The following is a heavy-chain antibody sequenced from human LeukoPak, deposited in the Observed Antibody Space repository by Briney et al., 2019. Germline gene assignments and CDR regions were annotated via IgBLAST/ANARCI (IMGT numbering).Heavy chain of an antibody. CDR3: ARGLMKTVFGVVITSNYYFDY. J-gene: IGHJ4*02. D-gene: IGHD3-3*01. CDR1: GGSFSGYY. Sequence: SETLSLTCAVYGGSFSGYYWSWIRQPPGKGLEWIGEINHSGSTNYNPSLKSRVTISVDTSKNQFSLKLSSVTAADTAVYYCARGLMKTVFGVVITSNYYFDYWGQGTLVTVSS. CDR2: INHSGST. V-gene: IGHV4-34*01.